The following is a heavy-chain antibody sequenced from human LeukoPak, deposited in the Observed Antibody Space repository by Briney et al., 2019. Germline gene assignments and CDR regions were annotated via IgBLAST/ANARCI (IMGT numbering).Heavy chain of an antibody. CDR1: GGSISNYY. V-gene: IGHV4-59*01. Sequence: SETLSLTGTVSGGSISNYYWNWIRQPPGKGLEWIGYIYYTGSTNYNPSLKSRVTMSVDTSKNQFSLNLKSVTPEDTAVYYCARNLIPEQLVLNFWGQGTLVTVSS. CDR2: IYYTGST. CDR3: ARNLIPEQLVLNF. D-gene: IGHD6-13*01. J-gene: IGHJ4*02.